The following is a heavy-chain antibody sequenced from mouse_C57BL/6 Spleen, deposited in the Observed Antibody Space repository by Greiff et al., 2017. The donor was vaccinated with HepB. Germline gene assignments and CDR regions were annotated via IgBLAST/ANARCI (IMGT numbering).Heavy chain of an antibody. V-gene: IGHV1-55*01. CDR2: IYPGSGST. CDR1: GYTFTSYW. Sequence: QVQLQQPGAELVKPGASVKMSCKASGYTFTSYWITWVKQRPGQGLEWIGDIYPGSGSTNYNEKFKSKATLTVDTSSSTAYMQLSSLTSEDSAVYYCARLRIYYGSSDWYFDVWGTGTTVTVSS. D-gene: IGHD1-1*01. J-gene: IGHJ1*03. CDR3: ARLRIYYGSSDWYFDV.